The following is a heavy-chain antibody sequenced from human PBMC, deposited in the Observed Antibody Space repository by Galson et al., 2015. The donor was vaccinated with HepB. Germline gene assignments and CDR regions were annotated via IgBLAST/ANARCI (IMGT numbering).Heavy chain of an antibody. J-gene: IGHJ6*02. CDR2: IDWDDDK. CDR1: GFSLSTSGMC. Sequence: PALVKPTQTLTLTCTFSGFSLSTSGMCVSWIRQPPGKALEWLARIDWDDDKYYSTSLKTRLTISKDTSKNQVVLTMTNMDPVDTATYYCARIHGTSRNYYYGMDVWGQGTTVTVSS. CDR3: ARIHGTSRNYYYGMDV. D-gene: IGHD1-1*01. V-gene: IGHV2-70*11.